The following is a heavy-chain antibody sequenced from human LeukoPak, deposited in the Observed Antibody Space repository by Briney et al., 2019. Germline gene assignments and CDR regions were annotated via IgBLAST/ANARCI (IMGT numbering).Heavy chain of an antibody. Sequence: GGSLRLSCAASGFTFSSYVMHCVRQAPGKGREGVAIISYEGSNMYYADYVKGRLTISRDNSKDTLYLQMNSLRAEDTAVYFCAKDGGPGSGWPGTFDLWGRGTLVTVSS. D-gene: IGHD6-19*01. V-gene: IGHV3-30*18. CDR2: ISYEGSNM. J-gene: IGHJ2*01. CDR3: AKDGGPGSGWPGTFDL. CDR1: GFTFSSYV.